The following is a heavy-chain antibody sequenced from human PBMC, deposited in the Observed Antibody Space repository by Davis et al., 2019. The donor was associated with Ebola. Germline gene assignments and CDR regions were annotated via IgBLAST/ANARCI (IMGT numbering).Heavy chain of an antibody. V-gene: IGHV4-34*01. CDR1: GGSFSGYY. J-gene: IGHJ4*02. Sequence: MPGGSLRLSCAVYGGSFSGYYWSWIRQPPGKGLEWIGEINHSGSTNYNPSLKSRVTISVDTSKNQFSLKLTSVTAADTAVYYCARGVGRGSGRAFDFWGRGTLVSVSS. CDR2: INHSGST. D-gene: IGHD3-10*01. CDR3: ARGVGRGSGRAFDF.